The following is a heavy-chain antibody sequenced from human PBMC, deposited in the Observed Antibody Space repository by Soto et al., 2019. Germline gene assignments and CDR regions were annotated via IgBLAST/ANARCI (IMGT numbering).Heavy chain of an antibody. CDR3: ARVGAVACSVGY. CDR1: GFTFSSYS. CDR2: ISSSSSYI. J-gene: IGHJ4*02. D-gene: IGHD6-19*01. Sequence: EVQLVESGGGLVKPGGSMRLSCAASGFTFSSYSMNWVRQAPGKGLEWVSSISSSSSYIYYADSVKGRFTNSRDNAKNSLYLQMNSQRAEDTAVYYWARVGAVACSVGYWGQGTLVTFSS. V-gene: IGHV3-21*01.